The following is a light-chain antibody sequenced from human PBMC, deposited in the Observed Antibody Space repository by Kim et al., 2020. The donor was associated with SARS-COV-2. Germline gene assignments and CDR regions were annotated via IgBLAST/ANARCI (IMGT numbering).Light chain of an antibody. CDR2: DAS. V-gene: IGKV1-33*01. Sequence: DIQMTQSPSSLSASVGDRVTITCQASQDIRNYLNWYQQKPGKVPKLLTFDASNLETGVPSRFSGSGFGTDFTFTISSLQPEDIATYYCQHYDTLPFTFGPGTKVDIK. J-gene: IGKJ3*01. CDR3: QHYDTLPFT. CDR1: QDIRNY.